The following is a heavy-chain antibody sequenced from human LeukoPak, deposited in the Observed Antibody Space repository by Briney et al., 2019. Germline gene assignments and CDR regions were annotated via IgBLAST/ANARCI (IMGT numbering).Heavy chain of an antibody. V-gene: IGHV3-30*04. J-gene: IGHJ4*02. D-gene: IGHD6-13*01. CDR2: ISYDGRDK. CDR1: GFSFSTYA. Sequence: GRSLRLSCAASGFSFSTYAIHWVRQAPGKGLEWLAVISYDGRDKHHVDSVKGRFIISRDNSKNTLYLQMNSLRAEDTAVYYCARDRVRIASYYFDSWGQGTLVTVSS. CDR3: ARDRVRIASYYFDS.